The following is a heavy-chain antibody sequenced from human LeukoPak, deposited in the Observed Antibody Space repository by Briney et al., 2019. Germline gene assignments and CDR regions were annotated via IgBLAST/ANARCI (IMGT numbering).Heavy chain of an antibody. Sequence: GGSLRLSCAASGFTFSSYAMSGVRQAPPKGLEWVSAISGSGGSTYYADSVKGRFTISRDNSKNTLYLQMNSLRAEDTAVYYCAKDRGYSSSWPPVGFDPWGQGTLVTVSS. J-gene: IGHJ5*02. D-gene: IGHD6-13*01. CDR1: GFTFSSYA. V-gene: IGHV3-23*01. CDR3: AKDRGYSSSWPPVGFDP. CDR2: ISGSGGST.